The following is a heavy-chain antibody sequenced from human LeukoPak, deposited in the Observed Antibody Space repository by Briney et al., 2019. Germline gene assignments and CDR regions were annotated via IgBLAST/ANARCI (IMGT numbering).Heavy chain of an antibody. V-gene: IGHV4-4*02. CDR1: GGSISSSNW. J-gene: IGHJ5*02. Sequence: SGTLSLTCAVSGGSISSSNWWSWVRQPPGKGLEWIGEIYHSGSTNYNPSLKSRVTISVDKSKNQFSLKLSSVTAADTAVYYCARVDGSLWFGELSGTKNWFDPWGQGTLVTVSS. D-gene: IGHD3-10*01. CDR2: IYHSGST. CDR3: ARVDGSLWFGELSGTKNWFDP.